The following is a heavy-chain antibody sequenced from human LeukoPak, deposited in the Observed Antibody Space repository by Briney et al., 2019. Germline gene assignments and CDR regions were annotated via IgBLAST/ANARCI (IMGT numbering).Heavy chain of an antibody. D-gene: IGHD2/OR15-2a*01. CDR1: GFTFSSFA. CDR2: ISGRDGST. Sequence: PGGSLRLSCAASGFTFSSFAMSWVRQAPGKGLEWVSGISGRDGSTYYADSVKGRFTISRDNSKNTLYLQMNSLRAEDTAVYYCARAGTTRFDYWGQGTLVTVSS. CDR3: ARAGTTRFDY. J-gene: IGHJ4*02. V-gene: IGHV3-23*01.